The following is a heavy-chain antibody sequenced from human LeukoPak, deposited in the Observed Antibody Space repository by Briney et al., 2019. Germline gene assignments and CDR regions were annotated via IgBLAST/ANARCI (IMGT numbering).Heavy chain of an antibody. Sequence: PGGSLRLSCAASGFTFSDYGMTWVRQTPGKGLERVSGISGSGTSTYYADSVKGRFTISRDNSKNTLYLQMNSLRAEDTAVYYCAKAAILGSYYYPFDYWGQGTLVTVSS. CDR2: ISGSGTST. CDR1: GFTFSDYG. J-gene: IGHJ4*02. D-gene: IGHD3-10*01. CDR3: AKAAILGSYYYPFDY. V-gene: IGHV3-23*01.